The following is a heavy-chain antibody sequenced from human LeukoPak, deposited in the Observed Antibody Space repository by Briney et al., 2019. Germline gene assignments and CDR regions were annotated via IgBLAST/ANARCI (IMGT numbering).Heavy chain of an antibody. CDR3: ARGGFYNYYDSSGYPNWFDP. D-gene: IGHD3-22*01. Sequence: SETLSLTCTVSGGSISSYYWSWIRQPAGKGLEWIGRIYTSGSTNYNPSLKSRVTMSVDTSKNQFSLKLSSVTAADTAVYCCARGGFYNYYDSSGYPNWFDPWGQGTLVTVSS. CDR1: GGSISSYY. CDR2: IYTSGST. V-gene: IGHV4-4*07. J-gene: IGHJ5*02.